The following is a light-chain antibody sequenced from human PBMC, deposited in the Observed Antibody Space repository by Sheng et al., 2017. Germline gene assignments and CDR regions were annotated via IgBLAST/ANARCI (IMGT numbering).Light chain of an antibody. CDR3: HQRKTWPGS. J-gene: IGKJ2*03. CDR1: QSXTAD. V-gene: IGKV3-11*01. CDR2: DAF. Sequence: EIVLTQSPATLSLSPGDRATLSCRASQSXTADLAWYQQKPGQAPRLLIYDAFQRATGTPARFSGSGSVTDFTLTISSLEPEDFAVYYCHQRKTWPGSFGQGTNLEIK.